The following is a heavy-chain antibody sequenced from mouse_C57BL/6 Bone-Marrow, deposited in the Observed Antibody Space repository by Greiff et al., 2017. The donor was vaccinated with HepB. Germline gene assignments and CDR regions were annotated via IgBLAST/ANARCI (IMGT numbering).Heavy chain of an antibody. V-gene: IGHV5-6*01. CDR2: ISSGGSYT. J-gene: IGHJ4*01. D-gene: IGHD3-2*02. CDR3: ARHVEATTGVYAIDY. CDR1: GFTFSSYG. Sequence: EVQRVESGGDLVKPGGSLKLSCAASGFTFSSYGMSWVRQTPDKRLEWVATISSGGSYTYYPDSVKGRFTISRDNAKNTLYLQMSSLKSEDTAMYYCARHVEATTGVYAIDYWGQGTSVTVSS.